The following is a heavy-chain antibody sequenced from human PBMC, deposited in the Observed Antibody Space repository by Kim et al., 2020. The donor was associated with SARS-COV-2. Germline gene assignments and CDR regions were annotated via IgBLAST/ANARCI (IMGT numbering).Heavy chain of an antibody. Sequence: GGSLRLSCAASGFTFSSYAMHWVRQAPGKGLEWVAVISYHGSNKYYADSVKGRFTISRDNSKNTLYLQMNSLRAEDTAVYYCARSEATWRWFGELLDYWGQGTLVTVSS. D-gene: IGHD3-10*01. CDR3: ARSEATWRWFGELLDY. V-gene: IGHV3-30*04. CDR1: GFTFSSYA. J-gene: IGHJ4*02. CDR2: ISYHGSNK.